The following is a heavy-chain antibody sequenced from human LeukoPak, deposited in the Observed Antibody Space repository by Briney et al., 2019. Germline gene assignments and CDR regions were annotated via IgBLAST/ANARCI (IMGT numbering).Heavy chain of an antibody. D-gene: IGHD3-9*01. CDR3: ARAYYDISTGYPWYFDL. J-gene: IGHJ2*01. CDR2: IYYSGST. V-gene: IGHV4-59*08. Sequence: SETLSLACTVSGGSISSYYWSWIRQPPGKGLEWIGYIYYSGSTNYNPSLKSRVTISVDTSKNQFSLKLSSVTAADTAVYYCARAYYDISTGYPWYFDLWGRGTLVTVSS. CDR1: GGSISSYY.